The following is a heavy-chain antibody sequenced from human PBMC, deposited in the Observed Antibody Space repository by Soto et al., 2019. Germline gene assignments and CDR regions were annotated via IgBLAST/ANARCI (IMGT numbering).Heavy chain of an antibody. CDR1: GGSISSSSYY. J-gene: IGHJ6*02. Sequence: QLQLQESGPGLVKPSETLSLTCTVSGGSISSSSYYWGWIRQPPGKGLEWIGSIYYSGSTYYNPSLKSRVTISVDTSKNQFSLKLSSVTAADTAVYYCARQVPSGDYYGMDVWGQGTTVTVSS. CDR3: ARQVPSGDYYGMDV. CDR2: IYYSGST. V-gene: IGHV4-39*01. D-gene: IGHD1-7*01.